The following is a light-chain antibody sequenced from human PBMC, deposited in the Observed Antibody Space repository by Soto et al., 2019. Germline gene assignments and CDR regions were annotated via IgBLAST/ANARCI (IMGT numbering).Light chain of an antibody. CDR3: QQSFDWPKIT. Sequence: EIFLTPSPATLSLSPGERVNASWRASQSVSNYLAWYQQKPGQAPRLLVSAASNRATGIPARFSGSGSGTDFTLTIRSLEPEDFGVFYCQQSFDWPKITCGQGTQREIK. CDR2: AAS. J-gene: IGKJ5*01. V-gene: IGKV3-11*01. CDR1: QSVSNY.